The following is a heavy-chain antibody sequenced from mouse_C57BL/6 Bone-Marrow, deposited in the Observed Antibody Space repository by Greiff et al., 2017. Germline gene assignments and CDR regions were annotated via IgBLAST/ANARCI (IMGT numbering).Heavy chain of an antibody. CDR3: ARRDGTLYYAMDY. V-gene: IGHV3-8*01. D-gene: IGHD4-1*01. J-gene: IGHJ4*01. CDR1: GYSITSYY. Sequence: VQLKESGPGLAKPSQTLSLTCSVTGYSITSYYWNWIRKFPGNKLEYIGYISYSGSTYYNPSLKSRISITRDTSKNQYYLQLNTGTTEDTAANYCARRDGTLYYAMDYWGQGTSVTVSS. CDR2: ISYSGST.